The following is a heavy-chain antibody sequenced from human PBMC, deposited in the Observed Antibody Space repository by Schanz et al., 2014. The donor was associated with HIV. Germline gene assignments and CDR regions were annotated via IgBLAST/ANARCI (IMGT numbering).Heavy chain of an antibody. CDR1: GFSFDTFG. J-gene: IGHJ6*02. Sequence: QVQLVESGGGVVQPGRSLRLSCAGSGFSFDTFGIHWVRQAPGKGLEWLAVISYDGRNKKFANSVKGRFTISRDNSKKTVFLHMNNLRAEDTAVYYCARDRLHPGNGMDVWGQGTTVTVSS. V-gene: IGHV3-30*03. CDR3: ARDRLHPGNGMDV. D-gene: IGHD4-4*01. CDR2: ISYDGRNK.